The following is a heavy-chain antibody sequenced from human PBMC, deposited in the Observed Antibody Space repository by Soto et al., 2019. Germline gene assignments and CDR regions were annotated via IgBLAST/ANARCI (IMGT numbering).Heavy chain of an antibody. D-gene: IGHD5-18*01. V-gene: IGHV1-69*01. Sequence: QVQLVQSGAEVKKPGSSVKVSCKASGGTFSSYAISWVRQAPGQGLEWMGGIIPIFGTANYAQKFQGRVTITADESTSTAYMELSSLRSEDRAVYYCARAQDTAMVNYYYYGMDVWGQGTTVTVSS. CDR1: GGTFSSYA. CDR2: IIPIFGTA. CDR3: ARAQDTAMVNYYYYGMDV. J-gene: IGHJ6*02.